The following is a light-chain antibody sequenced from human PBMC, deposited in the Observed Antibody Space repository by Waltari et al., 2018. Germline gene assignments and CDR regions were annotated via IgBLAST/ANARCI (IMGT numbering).Light chain of an antibody. J-gene: IGKJ4*01. Sequence: EIQMTQSPSSLSTSVGDRVTITCQTSQDISNYLNWYQQKPGKAPKLLIYAASSLQGGVPSRFSGSGSGTEFTLTISSLQPDDFATYYCQQYNSYPFTFGGGTRVEIK. CDR3: QQYNSYPFT. CDR2: AAS. V-gene: IGKV1-16*01. CDR1: QDISNY.